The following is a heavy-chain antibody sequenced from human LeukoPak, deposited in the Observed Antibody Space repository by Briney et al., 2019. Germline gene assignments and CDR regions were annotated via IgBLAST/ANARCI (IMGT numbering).Heavy chain of an antibody. J-gene: IGHJ4*02. V-gene: IGHV4-39*01. CDR3: ARPQKEWLLPFDY. D-gene: IGHD3-3*01. CDR1: GGSISSYY. Sequence: SETLSLTCTVSGGSISSYYWSWIRQPPGKGLEWIGSIYYSGSTYYNPSLKSRVTISVDTSKNQFSLKLNSVTAADTAVYYCARPQKEWLLPFDYWGQGTLVTVSS. CDR2: IYYSGST.